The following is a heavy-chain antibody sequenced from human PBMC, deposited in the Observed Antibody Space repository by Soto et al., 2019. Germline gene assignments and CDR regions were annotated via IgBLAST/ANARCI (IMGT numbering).Heavy chain of an antibody. CDR3: ARDRGQWLSKGEFDP. V-gene: IGHV1-18*01. CDR2: ISAYNGNT. CDR1: GYTFTTYG. J-gene: IGHJ5*02. D-gene: IGHD6-19*01. Sequence: QVPLVQSGAEVKKPGASVKVSCKASGYTFTTYGINWVRQAPGQGLEWMGWISAYNGNTNYAQKLQDRVTMTTDTSTSTAYMELRSLRSDDTAVYYCARDRGQWLSKGEFDPWGQGTLVTVSS.